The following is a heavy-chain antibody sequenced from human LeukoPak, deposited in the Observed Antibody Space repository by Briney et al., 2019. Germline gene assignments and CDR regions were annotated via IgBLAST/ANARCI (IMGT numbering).Heavy chain of an antibody. CDR2: ISAYNGNT. V-gene: IGHV1-18*01. D-gene: IGHD3-10*01. CDR1: GYTFTSYG. Sequence: GASVKVSCKASGYTFTSYGISWVRQAPGQGLEWMGWISAYNGNTNYAQKLQGRVTMTTDTSTSTAYMELRSLRSDDTAVYYCARSKMVRGVIKVDFDYWGQGTLVTVSS. CDR3: ARSKMVRGVIKVDFDY. J-gene: IGHJ4*02.